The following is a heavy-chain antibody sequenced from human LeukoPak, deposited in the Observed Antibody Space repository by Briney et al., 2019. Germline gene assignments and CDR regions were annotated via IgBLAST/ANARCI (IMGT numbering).Heavy chain of an antibody. D-gene: IGHD3-22*01. CDR2: FNDYTGDT. CDR3: ARGRIAKIVVVHSFSYGMDV. V-gene: IGHV4-34*01. J-gene: IGHJ6*02. Sequence: PSETLSLTCTVYGGSFTDYFWTWIRQSPGKGLEWIGEFNDYTGDTNYNPSLNSRVSISLEKSKNQFSLELRSVTAADTAVYYCARGRIAKIVVVHSFSYGMDVWGQGTTVTDSS. CDR1: GGSFTDYF.